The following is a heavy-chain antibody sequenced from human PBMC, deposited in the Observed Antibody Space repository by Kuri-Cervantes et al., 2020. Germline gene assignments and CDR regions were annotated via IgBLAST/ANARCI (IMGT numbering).Heavy chain of an antibody. CDR2: FDPEDGET. Sequence: ASVKVSCKVSGYTLTELSMHWVRQAPGKGLEWMGGFDPEDGETIYAQKFQGRVTMTRDTSTSTVYMELSSLRSEDTAVYYCAREGPMKWRTKDKNLQLLVYWGQGTLVTVSS. J-gene: IGHJ4*02. CDR3: AREGPMKWRTKDKNLQLLVY. V-gene: IGHV1-24*01. D-gene: IGHD2-15*01. CDR1: GYTLTELS.